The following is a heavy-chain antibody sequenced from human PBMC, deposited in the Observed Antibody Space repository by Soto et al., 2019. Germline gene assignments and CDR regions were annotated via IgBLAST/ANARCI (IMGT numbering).Heavy chain of an antibody. D-gene: IGHD2-15*01. V-gene: IGHV1-2*04. CDR3: ASSGVAGGTVYYYQYFGIDV. CDR2: INPNSGGT. Sequence: QVQLVQSGAEVKKPGASVKVSCKASGYTFTGYYLHWVRQAPGQGLEWMGWINPNSGGTNYAQKFKGWVTMTRDTAISTADRELSRLRSDDTAVYYCASSGVAGGTVYYYQYFGIDVWGQGTTVTVSS. J-gene: IGHJ6*02. CDR1: GYTFTGYY.